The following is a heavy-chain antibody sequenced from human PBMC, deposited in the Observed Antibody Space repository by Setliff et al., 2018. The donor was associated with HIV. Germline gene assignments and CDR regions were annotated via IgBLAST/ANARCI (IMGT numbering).Heavy chain of an antibody. CDR1: EFTFSDYY. J-gene: IGHJ2*01. V-gene: IGHV3-11*04. Sequence: GGSLRLSCAASEFTFSDYYMSWIRQAPGKGLEWVSYISSGGSTIYYADSVKGRFTISRDNAKNSLYLQMNSLRAEDTAVYYCAKPLYDSSGYYLNWYFDLWGRGTLVTVSS. D-gene: IGHD3-22*01. CDR2: ISSGGSTI. CDR3: AKPLYDSSGYYLNWYFDL.